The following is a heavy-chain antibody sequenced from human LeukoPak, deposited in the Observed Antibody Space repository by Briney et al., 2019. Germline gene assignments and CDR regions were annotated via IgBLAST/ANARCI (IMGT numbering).Heavy chain of an antibody. D-gene: IGHD3-10*01. CDR2: IHYSGST. CDR1: GGSISTYY. V-gene: IGHV4-59*08. J-gene: IGHJ3*01. CDR3: ARYGSGAYALDV. Sequence: KPSETLSLTCTVSGGSISTYYWSCIRQPPGKGLEWIAHIHYSGSTKYNPSLKSRVTISVDTSKNQFSLKLSSVTAADTAVYYCARYGSGAYALDVWGQGTMVTVSS.